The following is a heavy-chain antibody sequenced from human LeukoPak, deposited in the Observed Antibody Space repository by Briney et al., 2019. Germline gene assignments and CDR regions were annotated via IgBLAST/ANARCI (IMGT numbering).Heavy chain of an antibody. CDR1: GFIFSNYA. V-gene: IGHV3-23*01. Sequence: PGGSLRLSCAASGFIFSNYAITWIRQAPGKGLEWVSEISGSGESTYYGDSVKGRFTISRDNSKNTLYLQMNSLRAGDTAIYYCAREHWDFDYWGQGTLVTASS. J-gene: IGHJ4*02. D-gene: IGHD7-27*01. CDR3: AREHWDFDY. CDR2: ISGSGEST.